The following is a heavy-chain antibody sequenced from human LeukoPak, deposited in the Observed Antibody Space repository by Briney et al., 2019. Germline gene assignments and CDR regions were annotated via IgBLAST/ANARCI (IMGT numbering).Heavy chain of an antibody. CDR2: INPSDRST. V-gene: IGHV1-46*01. CDR1: GYPFTSYY. D-gene: IGHD2-15*01. CDR3: AGIYCSGGSCYYGFDS. Sequence: ASVKVSCKASGYPFTSYYIHWVRQAPGQGLEWMGIINPSDRSTSYAQKFQGRVTMTRDTSTSTVYMELSSLRSEDTAVYYCAGIYCSGGSCYYGFDSWGQGTLVTVSS. J-gene: IGHJ4*02.